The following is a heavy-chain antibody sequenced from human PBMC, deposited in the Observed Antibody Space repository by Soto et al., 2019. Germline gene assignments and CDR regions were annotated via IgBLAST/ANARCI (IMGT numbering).Heavy chain of an antibody. CDR1: GGTFSSYA. CDR2: IIPIFGTA. V-gene: IGHV1-69*12. J-gene: IGHJ6*02. D-gene: IGHD2-15*01. Sequence: QVQLVQSGAEVKKPGSSVKVSCKASGGTFSSYAVSWVRQAPGQGLEWMGGIIPIFGTANYAQKFQGRVTITADESTDTAYVELRSLRSEDTAVYYCARHPGRPYYHYGMDVWGQGTTVTVSS. CDR3: ARHPGRPYYHYGMDV.